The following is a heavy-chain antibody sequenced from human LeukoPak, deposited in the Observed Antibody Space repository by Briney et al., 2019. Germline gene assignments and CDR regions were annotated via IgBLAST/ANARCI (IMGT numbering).Heavy chain of an antibody. CDR2: INGKRGDT. CDR3: ARDHDWGVDY. J-gene: IGHJ4*02. CDR1: GFTFTDHY. V-gene: IGHV1-2*02. D-gene: IGHD7-27*01. Sequence: ASVTVSCEASGFTFTDHYMHWVRQAPGQGLKWMGWINGKRGDTNYAQNFQDRVTMTRDTSTSTVYMELSRLTVDDTAVYYCARDHDWGVDYWGQGTLVTVSS.